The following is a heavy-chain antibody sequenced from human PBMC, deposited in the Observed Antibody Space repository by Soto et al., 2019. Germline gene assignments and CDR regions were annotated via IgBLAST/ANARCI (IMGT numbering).Heavy chain of an antibody. CDR3: ARGGVAASYFDY. V-gene: IGHV4-31*03. CDR2: IYYSGST. D-gene: IGHD6-19*01. CDR1: GRSISSGGYY. J-gene: IGHJ4*02. Sequence: QVQLQESGPGLVKPSQTLSLTCTVSGRSISSGGYYWSWIRQHPGKGLEWIGYIYYSGSTYYNPSLKSRVTISVDTSKNQFSLKLRSVTAADTAVYYCARGGVAASYFDYWGQGTLVTVSS.